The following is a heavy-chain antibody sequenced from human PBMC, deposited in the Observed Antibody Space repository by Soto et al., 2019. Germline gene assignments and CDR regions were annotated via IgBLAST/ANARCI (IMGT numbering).Heavy chain of an antibody. J-gene: IGHJ5*02. D-gene: IGHD3-3*01. CDR1: GGSISSGGYS. CDR3: ARCITGDYWFDH. CDR2: IYHSGST. V-gene: IGHV4-30-2*01. Sequence: TLSLTCAVSGGSISSGGYSWSWIRQPPGKGLEWIGYIYHSGSTYYNPSLKSRVTISVDRSKNQFSLKLSSVTAADTAVYYCARCITGDYWFDHWGQGSLVTVSS.